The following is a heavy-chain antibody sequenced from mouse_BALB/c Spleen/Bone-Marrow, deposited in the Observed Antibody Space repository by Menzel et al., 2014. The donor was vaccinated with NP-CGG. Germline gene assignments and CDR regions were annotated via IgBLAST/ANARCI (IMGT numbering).Heavy chain of an antibody. V-gene: IGHV1-69*02. D-gene: IGHD2-4*01. CDR1: GYIFTSYW. CDR2: IDPSDSET. J-gene: IGHJ4*01. Sequence: VKLQESGAELVKPGAPVKLSCKASGYIFTSYWMNWVKQRPGRGLEWIGRIDPSDSETHYNQKFKDKATVTVDKSSSTAYIQLSSLTSEDSAVYYCARSEDYDWAMDYWGQGTSVTVSS. CDR3: ARSEDYDWAMDY.